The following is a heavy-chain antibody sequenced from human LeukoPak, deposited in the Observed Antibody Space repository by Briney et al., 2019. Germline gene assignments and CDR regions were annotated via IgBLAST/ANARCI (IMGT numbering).Heavy chain of an antibody. Sequence: GASVKVSCKASGYTFTGYYMHWVRQAPGQGLEWMGWINAYNGNTNYAQKLQGRVTMTTDTSTSTAYMELRSLRSDDTAVYYCARDGSSSWYTPIGYYYYMDVWGKGTTVTISS. V-gene: IGHV1-18*04. D-gene: IGHD6-13*01. CDR2: INAYNGNT. J-gene: IGHJ6*03. CDR1: GYTFTGYY. CDR3: ARDGSSSWYTPIGYYYYMDV.